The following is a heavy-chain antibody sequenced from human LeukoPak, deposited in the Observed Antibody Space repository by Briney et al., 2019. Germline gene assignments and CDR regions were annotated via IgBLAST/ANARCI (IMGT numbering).Heavy chain of an antibody. D-gene: IGHD3-3*01. Sequence: GGSLRLSCAASGFTFSSCSMNWVRQAPGKGLEWVSYISYSSSNIYYADSVNGRFTSSRDNVKNSLYLQMNSLRAEDTAVYYCVRDFWVFGPGLTEDYWGQGTLVTVSS. CDR1: GFTFSSCS. CDR2: ISYSSSNI. CDR3: VRDFWVFGPGLTEDY. J-gene: IGHJ4*02. V-gene: IGHV3-48*01.